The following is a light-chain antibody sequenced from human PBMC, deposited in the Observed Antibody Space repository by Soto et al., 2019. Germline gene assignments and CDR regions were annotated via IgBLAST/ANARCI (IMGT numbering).Light chain of an antibody. CDR1: SANIGSNT. J-gene: IGLJ1*01. CDR3: AAWDDRLYVYV. CDR2: STS. Sequence: QSVLTQAPSASGTPGQIVAISCSGSSANIGSNTVTWYQQLPGTAPKLLIYSTSQRSSGVPGRFSGSKSGASASLSISGLQSEDEADYYCAAWDDRLYVYVFGTGPKATV. V-gene: IGLV1-44*01.